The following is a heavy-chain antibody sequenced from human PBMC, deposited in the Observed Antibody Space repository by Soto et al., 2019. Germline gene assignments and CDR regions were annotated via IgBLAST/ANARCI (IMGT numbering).Heavy chain of an antibody. D-gene: IGHD3-16*01. CDR1: GGSINNYY. V-gene: IGHV4-59*01. CDR3: ARGGTFRTFDY. CDR2: IYYSGNT. Sequence: QVQLQESGPGLVRPSETLSLTCTVSGGSINNYYWSWIRQPPGKGLEWIAYIYYSGNTNYNPSLENRVTISVDTSKNQFSLKLSSATAADTAVYYCARGGTFRTFDYWGQGTLVTVSS. J-gene: IGHJ4*02.